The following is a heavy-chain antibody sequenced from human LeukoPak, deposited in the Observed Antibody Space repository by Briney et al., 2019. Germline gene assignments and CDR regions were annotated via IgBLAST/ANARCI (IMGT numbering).Heavy chain of an antibody. V-gene: IGHV1-58*01. Sequence: SVKVSCKASGFTFPSSAVQWVRQARGQRLEWIGWIVVGSGNTNYAQKFQERVTITRDMSTSTANMELSSLRSEDTAMYYCAADIVLRSGYSYWGQGTLVTVSS. CDR1: GFTFPSSA. CDR3: AADIVLRSGYSY. J-gene: IGHJ4*02. D-gene: IGHD3-3*01. CDR2: IVVGSGNT.